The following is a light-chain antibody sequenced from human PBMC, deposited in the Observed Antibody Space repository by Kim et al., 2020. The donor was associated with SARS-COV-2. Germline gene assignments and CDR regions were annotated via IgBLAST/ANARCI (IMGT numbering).Light chain of an antibody. CDR1: SSNSGAGYD. CDR3: QSYDSSLSAMV. V-gene: IGLV1-40*01. J-gene: IGLJ2*01. CDR2: ANS. Sequence: QRVTISCTGSSSNSGAGYDVHWYQQLPGTAPKLLIYANSNRPSGVPDRFSGSKSGTSTSLAITGLQAEDEADYYCQSYDSSLSAMVFGGGTQLTVL.